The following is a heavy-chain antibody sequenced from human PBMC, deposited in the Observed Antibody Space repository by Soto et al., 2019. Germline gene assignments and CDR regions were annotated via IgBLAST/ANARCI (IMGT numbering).Heavy chain of an antibody. Sequence: SETLSLTCPVSGYSISSGDYYWSWIRQPPGKGLEWIGCIYYSGNTYYNPSLKRRFSISVDTSKNQFSLQLSSVTAADTAVYYCARVGGINWFDPWGQGTLVTVSS. CDR1: GYSISSGDYY. CDR3: ARVGGINWFDP. CDR2: IYYSGNT. D-gene: IGHD1-20*01. V-gene: IGHV4-30-4*01. J-gene: IGHJ5*02.